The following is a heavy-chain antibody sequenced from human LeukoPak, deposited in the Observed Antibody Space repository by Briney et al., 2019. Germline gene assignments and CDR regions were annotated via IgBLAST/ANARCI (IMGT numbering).Heavy chain of an antibody. CDR1: GGSISSYY. D-gene: IGHD2-2*01. CDR2: IYYSGST. CDR3: AAQLASDAFDI. J-gene: IGHJ3*02. Sequence: SETLSLTCTVSGGSISSYYWSWIRQPPGKGLEWIGYIYYSGSTNYNPSLKSRVTISVDTSKNQFPLKLSSVTAADTAVYYCAAQLASDAFDISGQGTMVPVSS. V-gene: IGHV4-59*08.